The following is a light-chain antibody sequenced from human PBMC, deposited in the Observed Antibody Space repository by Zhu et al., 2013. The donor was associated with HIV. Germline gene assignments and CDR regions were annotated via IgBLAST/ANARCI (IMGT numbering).Light chain of an antibody. J-gene: IGKJ1*01. V-gene: IGKV1-5*01. Sequence: DIQMTQSPPTLSATVGGRVTITCRASQSIRKWVAWYQQKPGKAPKLLIHGASSLMSGVPSRFSGSGSATEFTLTVSSLQADDFATYYCQQFHRYPWTFGQGTKVEI. CDR3: QQFHRYPWT. CDR1: QSIRKW. CDR2: GAS.